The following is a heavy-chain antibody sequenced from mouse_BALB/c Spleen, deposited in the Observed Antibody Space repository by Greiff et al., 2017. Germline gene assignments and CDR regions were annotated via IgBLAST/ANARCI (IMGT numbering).Heavy chain of an antibody. CDR3: ARGGFPLGYGSSFDD. CDR2: ISSGGST. CDR1: GFTFSSYA. J-gene: IGHJ2*01. V-gene: IGHV5-6-5*01. D-gene: IGHD1-1*01. Sequence: EVKVVESGGGLVKPGGSLKLSCAASGFTFSSYAMSWVRQTPEKRLEWVASISSGGSTYYPDSVKGRFTISRDNARNILYLQMRSLRSEDTAMYYCARGGFPLGYGSSFDDWGEGTTRTVSS.